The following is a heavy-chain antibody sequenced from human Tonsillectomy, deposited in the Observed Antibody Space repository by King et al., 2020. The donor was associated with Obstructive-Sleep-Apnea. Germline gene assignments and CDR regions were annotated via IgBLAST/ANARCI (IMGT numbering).Heavy chain of an antibody. D-gene: IGHD1-26*01. V-gene: IGHV1-2*02. CDR2: INPDSGGT. Sequence: QLVQSGAEVKKPGASVKVSCKASGYTFTGYYMHWVRQAPGQGLEWMVWINPDSGGTNYAQKFQGRVTMHRDTSISTAYMELSRLRSDDTAVYYCARDRSISIVGGIPLDYWGQGTLVTVSS. J-gene: IGHJ4*02. CDR1: GYTFTGYY. CDR3: ARDRSISIVGGIPLDY.